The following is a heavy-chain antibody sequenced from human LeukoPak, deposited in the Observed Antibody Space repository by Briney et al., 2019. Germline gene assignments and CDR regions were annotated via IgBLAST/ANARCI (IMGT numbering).Heavy chain of an antibody. D-gene: IGHD3-10*01. V-gene: IGHV3-7*01. J-gene: IGHJ4*02. CDR1: GFIFSDYW. CDR2: INEDGSAQ. CDR3: ATRESSMARSH. Sequence: GGSPRLSCAASGFIFSDYWMNWVRQVPGKGLEWVANINEDGSAQGYVDSVRGRFSISRDNAKNSLYLQMNSLRVEDTAIYYCATRESSMARSHWGQGTLVTVSS.